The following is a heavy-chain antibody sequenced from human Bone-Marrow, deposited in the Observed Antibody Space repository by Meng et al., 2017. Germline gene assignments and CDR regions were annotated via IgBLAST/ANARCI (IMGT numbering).Heavy chain of an antibody. V-gene: IGHV4-31*03. CDR3: ASLYGDSSVWYLDL. CDR1: CGSISSGNHY. J-gene: IGHJ2*01. D-gene: IGHD4-17*01. Sequence: VQRQESGPGLGKPSQTLSLPCTVSCGSISSGNHYWSRIRQHPGKGLESIGYIYSSGSTYYNPSLKSRVIISVDTSKNQFSLRLNSVTAADTAVYYCASLYGDSSVWYLDLWGRGTLVTVSS. CDR2: IYSSGST.